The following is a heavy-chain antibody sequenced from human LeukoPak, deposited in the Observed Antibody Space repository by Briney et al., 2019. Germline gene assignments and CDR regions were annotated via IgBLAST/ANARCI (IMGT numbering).Heavy chain of an antibody. J-gene: IGHJ3*02. CDR1: GFTFSSYA. CDR3: AKDRLSSRWYDVFDI. CDR2: ISGSGGST. V-gene: IGHV3-23*01. D-gene: IGHD6-13*01. Sequence: GGSLRLSCAASGFTFSSYAMSWVRQAPGKGLEWVSAISGSGGSTYYTDSVKGRFTISRDNSKNTLYLQMNSLRAEDTAVYYCAKDRLSSRWYDVFDIWGQGTMVIVSS.